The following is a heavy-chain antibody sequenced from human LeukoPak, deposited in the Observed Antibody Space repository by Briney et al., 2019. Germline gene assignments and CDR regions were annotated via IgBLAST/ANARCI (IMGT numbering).Heavy chain of an antibody. CDR3: AREESDDSSGYYLELRCFDL. CDR2: INPNSGGT. V-gene: IGHV1-2*02. Sequence: ASVTVSCTASGYTFTGDYMHWVRQAPGQGLEWMGWINPNSGGTKYAQKFQGRVTMSRDTSISTAYMELSRLRSDDTAVYYCAREESDDSSGYYLELRCFDLWGRGTLVTVSS. CDR1: GYTFTGDY. J-gene: IGHJ2*01. D-gene: IGHD3-22*01.